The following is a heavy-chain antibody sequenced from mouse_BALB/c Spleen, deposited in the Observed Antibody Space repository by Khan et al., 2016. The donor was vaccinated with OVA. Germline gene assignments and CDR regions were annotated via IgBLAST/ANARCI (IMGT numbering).Heavy chain of an antibody. CDR3: ARHQFPLSMDS. CDR1: GFSLTSYA. CDR2: IWSDGRT. V-gene: IGHV2-6-2*01. J-gene: IGHJ4*01. Sequence: VQLKESGPDLVAPSQSLSIPCTVSGFSLTSYAIHWVRQPPGKGLELLVVIWSDGRTTYNSALKSRLSISKDNSKSQVFLKINSLQTDDTAMYYCARHQFPLSMDSWGQGTSVTVSS.